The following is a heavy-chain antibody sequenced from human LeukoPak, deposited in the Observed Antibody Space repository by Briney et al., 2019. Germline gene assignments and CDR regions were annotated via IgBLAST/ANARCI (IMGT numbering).Heavy chain of an antibody. V-gene: IGHV3-21*01. CDR1: GFTFSSYS. D-gene: IGHD3-10*01. J-gene: IGHJ5*02. CDR2: ISSSSSYI. CDR3: ARVDYYGSGSSKNWFDP. Sequence: GGSLRLSCAASGFTFSSYSMNWVRQAPGKGREWVSSISSSSSYIYYADSVKGRFTISRDNPKNSLYLQMNSLRAEDTAVYYCARVDYYGSGSSKNWFDPSGQGTLVTVSS.